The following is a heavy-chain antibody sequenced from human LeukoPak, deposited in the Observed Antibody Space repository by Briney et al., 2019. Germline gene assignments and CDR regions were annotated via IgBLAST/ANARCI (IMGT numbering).Heavy chain of an antibody. D-gene: IGHD1-26*01. V-gene: IGHV3-74*01. Sequence: PGGSLRLSCAASGFTFSSYWMHWVRQAPGKGLVWVSRINGDGSSTSYADSVKGRFTISRDNAKNTLYLQMNSLRAEDTAVYYCARRVGGGAPYYFDYWGQGTLVTVSS. CDR1: GFTFSSYW. J-gene: IGHJ4*02. CDR3: ARRVGGGAPYYFDY. CDR2: INGDGSST.